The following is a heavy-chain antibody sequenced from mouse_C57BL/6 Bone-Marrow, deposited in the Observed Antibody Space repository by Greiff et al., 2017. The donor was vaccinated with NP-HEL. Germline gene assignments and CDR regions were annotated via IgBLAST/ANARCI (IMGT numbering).Heavy chain of an antibody. J-gene: IGHJ1*03. V-gene: IGHV1-54*01. Sequence: QVQLKESGAELVRPGTSVKVSCKASGYAFTNYLIEWVKQRPGQGLEWIGVINPGSGGTNYNEKFKGKATLTADKSSSTAYMQLSSLTSEDSAVYFCARSRELRGGYCDVWGTGTTVTVSS. D-gene: IGHD1-1*01. CDR1: GYAFTNYL. CDR3: ARSRELRGGYCDV. CDR2: INPGSGGT.